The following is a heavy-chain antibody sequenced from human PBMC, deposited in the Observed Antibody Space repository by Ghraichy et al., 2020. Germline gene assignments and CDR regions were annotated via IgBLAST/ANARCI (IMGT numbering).Heavy chain of an antibody. CDR3: AKGKYSSGWYDFDN. V-gene: IGHV3-23*01. CDR2: ISGGGGST. D-gene: IGHD6-19*01. CDR1: GFTFSSYA. J-gene: IGHJ4*02. Sequence: GGSLRLSCAASGFTFSSYAMSWVRQAPGKGLEWVSGISGGGGSTYYADSVKGRFTISRDNSKNTLSLQMNSLRAEDTAVYYCAKGKYSSGWYDFDNWGQGTLVTVSS.